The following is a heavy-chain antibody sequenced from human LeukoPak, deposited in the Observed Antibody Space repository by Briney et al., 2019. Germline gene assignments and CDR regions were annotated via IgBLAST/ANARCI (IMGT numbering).Heavy chain of an antibody. V-gene: IGHV3-23*01. CDR1: GFTYSKCG. J-gene: IGHJ4*02. CDR2: ISGSGGST. D-gene: IGHD5-12*01. CDR3: AKDVSGGYDRFDY. Sequence: GGSLRLSCAASGFTYSKCGMSWVRQAPGKGLEWVSAISGSGGSTYYADSVKGRFTISIDNSKNTLYLQMNSLRAEDTAVYYCAKDVSGGYDRFDYWGQGTLVTVSS.